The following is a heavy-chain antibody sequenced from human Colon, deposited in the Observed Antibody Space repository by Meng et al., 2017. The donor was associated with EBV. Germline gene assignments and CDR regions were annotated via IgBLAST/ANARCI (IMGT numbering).Heavy chain of an antibody. CDR2: IYHGGNT. V-gene: IGHV4-4*02. D-gene: IGHD4-17*01. J-gene: IGHJ4*02. CDR1: GASISSNNW. Sequence: QVQLQESGPGLVEPSGTLSLTCAVSGASISSNNWWSWVRQPPGKGLEWIGEIYHGGNTNYNPSLKSRVTISVDRSNDQFSLSLSSVTAADTAVYYCARNGDYNPGLYWGQGTLVTVSS. CDR3: ARNGDYNPGLY.